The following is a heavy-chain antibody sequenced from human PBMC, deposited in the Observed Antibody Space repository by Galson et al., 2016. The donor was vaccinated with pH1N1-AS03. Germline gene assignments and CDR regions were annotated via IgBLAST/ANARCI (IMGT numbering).Heavy chain of an antibody. Sequence: SLRLSCAASGFTFTSYSMNWVRQAPGKGLEWVSYISSSSRIMFYADTVKGRFTVSRDNAKNSLYLQMNSLSAEDTAVYYCAREVDPYPGETSGWGYWGPGTLVTVSS. CDR2: ISSSSRIM. CDR3: AREVDPYPGETSGWGY. J-gene: IGHJ4*02. V-gene: IGHV3-48*04. CDR1: GFTFTSYS. D-gene: IGHD3-10*01.